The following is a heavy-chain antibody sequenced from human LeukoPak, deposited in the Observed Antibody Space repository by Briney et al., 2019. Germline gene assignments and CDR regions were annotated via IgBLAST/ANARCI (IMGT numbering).Heavy chain of an antibody. Sequence: PSETLSLTCTVSGGSISSYYWSWIRQPPGKGLEWIGEINHSGSTNYNPSLKSRVTISVDTSKNQFSLKLSSVTAADTAVYYCARGALRSTKRIKNYYMDVWGKGTTVTVSS. CDR2: INHSGST. CDR1: GGSISSYY. D-gene: IGHD3-3*01. V-gene: IGHV4-34*01. CDR3: ARGALRSTKRIKNYYMDV. J-gene: IGHJ6*03.